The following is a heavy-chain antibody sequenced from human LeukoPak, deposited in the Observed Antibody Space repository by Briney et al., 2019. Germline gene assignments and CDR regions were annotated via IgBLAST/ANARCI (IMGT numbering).Heavy chain of an antibody. D-gene: IGHD4-23*01. CDR1: GFTFSSYD. Sequence: GGSLRLSCAASGFTFSSYDMHWVRQAPGKGLEWVAVIWSDGSYRYYGDSVKGRFTISRDNSKNTLYLQMNSLRAEDTAVYYCAREELNSLDCWGQGTPVTVSS. J-gene: IGHJ4*02. CDR3: AREELNSLDC. CDR2: IWSDGSYR. V-gene: IGHV3-33*01.